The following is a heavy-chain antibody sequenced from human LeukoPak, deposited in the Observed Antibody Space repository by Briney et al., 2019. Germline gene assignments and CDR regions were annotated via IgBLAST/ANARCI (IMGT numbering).Heavy chain of an antibody. Sequence: SETLSLTCAVYGGSFSGYYWSWIRQPPGKGLEWIGEINHSGSTNYNPSLKSRVTISVDTSKNQSSLKLSSVTAADTAVYYCARALWFGGWFDAFDIWGQGTMVTVSS. J-gene: IGHJ3*02. V-gene: IGHV4-34*01. CDR3: ARALWFGGWFDAFDI. D-gene: IGHD3-10*01. CDR1: GGSFSGYY. CDR2: INHSGST.